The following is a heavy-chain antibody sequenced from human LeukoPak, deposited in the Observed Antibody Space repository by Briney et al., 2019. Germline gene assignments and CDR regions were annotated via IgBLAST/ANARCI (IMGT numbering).Heavy chain of an antibody. CDR2: MYKNVIT. CDR1: GGSISSTTCY. CDR3: VRRLASGDYHPLG. D-gene: IGHD1-26*01. Sequence: SETLSLTCTVSGGSISSTTCYWGWVRQPPGKGLEWIGSMYKNVITYYNPSLESRITISVDMSKSQFSLKLNSVTAADTAVYYCVRRLASGDYHPLGWGQGTLVTVSS. V-gene: IGHV4-39*01. J-gene: IGHJ4*02.